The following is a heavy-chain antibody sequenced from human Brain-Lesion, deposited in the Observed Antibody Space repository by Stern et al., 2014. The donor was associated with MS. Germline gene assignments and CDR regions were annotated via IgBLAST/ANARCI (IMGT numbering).Heavy chain of an antibody. CDR3: TRDSSISRFFI. V-gene: IGHV4-38-2*02. CDR2: ISHSGST. D-gene: IGHD6-13*01. CDR1: GSPISSAFY. J-gene: IGHJ4*02. Sequence: QVQLQESGPGLVKPSETLSLTCTVSGSPISSAFYWGWIRQPPGKGLEWIGTISHSGSTFNTPSLKSRVAILSDTSKNHFTLRLTSVTAADTAVYYCTRDSSISRFFIWGQGTLVTVSS.